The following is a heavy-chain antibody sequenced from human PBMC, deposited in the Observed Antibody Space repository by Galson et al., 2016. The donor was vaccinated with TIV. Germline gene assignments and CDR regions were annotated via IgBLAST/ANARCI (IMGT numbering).Heavy chain of an antibody. CDR1: GYTFTGYF. V-gene: IGHV1-46*01. J-gene: IGHJ4*02. CDR3: ARDGEVGSSDYDH. D-gene: IGHD3-22*01. CDR2: INPSGGST. Sequence: SVKVSCKASGYTFTGYFIHWVRQAPGQGLEWMGIINPSGGSTSYAQKFHGRVTMTRVTSTSTVYMELSSLRSEDTAVYYCARDGEVGSSDYDHWGQGTLVSVSS.